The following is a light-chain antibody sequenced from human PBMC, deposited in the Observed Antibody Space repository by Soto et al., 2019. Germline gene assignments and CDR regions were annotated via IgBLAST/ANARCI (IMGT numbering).Light chain of an antibody. CDR2: DVS. Sequence: QSVRTQPASVSGSPGQSITISCTGTSSDVGGYNYVSWYQQHPGKAPKLMIYDVSNRPSGVSNRSSGSKSGNTASLTISGRQAEDEADYYCSSYTSSSTLLYVFGTGTKLTVL. J-gene: IGLJ1*01. V-gene: IGLV2-14*01. CDR1: SSDVGGYNY. CDR3: SSYTSSSTLLYV.